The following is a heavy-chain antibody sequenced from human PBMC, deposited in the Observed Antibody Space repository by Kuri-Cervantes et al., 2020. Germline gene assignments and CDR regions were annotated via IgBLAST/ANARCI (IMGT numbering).Heavy chain of an antibody. Sequence: SETLPLTCAVYGGSFSGYYWSWIRQPPGKGLEWIGEINHSGSTNYNPSLKSRVTVSVDTSKNQFSLKLSSVTAADTAVYYCARRNQVYSSGWYGSASSSMDVWGQGTTVTVSS. V-gene: IGHV4-34*01. CDR2: INHSGST. J-gene: IGHJ6*02. CDR1: GGSFSGYY. D-gene: IGHD6-19*01. CDR3: ARRNQVYSSGWYGSASSSMDV.